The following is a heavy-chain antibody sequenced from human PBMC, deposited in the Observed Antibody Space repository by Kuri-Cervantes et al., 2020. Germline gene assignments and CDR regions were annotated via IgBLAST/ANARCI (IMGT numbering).Heavy chain of an antibody. J-gene: IGHJ4*02. CDR1: GFTFDDYA. CDR2: IEGSASGT. V-gene: IGHV3-23*01. Sequence: GGSLRLSCAASGFTFDDYAMHWVRQAPGKGLEWVSGIEGSASGTYYADSVKGRFTISRDNSKNTLYLQMNSLRAEDTAVYYCARGAGSLDSGRIWGQGTLVTVSS. D-gene: IGHD3-10*01. CDR3: ARGAGSLDSGRI.